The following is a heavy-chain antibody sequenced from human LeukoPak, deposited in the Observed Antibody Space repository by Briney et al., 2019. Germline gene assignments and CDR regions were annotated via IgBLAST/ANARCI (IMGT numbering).Heavy chain of an antibody. CDR3: AKDSGGGVMGGQYFDY. CDR1: GFHFCSYG. J-gene: IGHJ4*02. D-gene: IGHD3-16*01. V-gene: IGHV3-30*18. CDR2: ISYGGRNE. Sequence: PGRSLRLSCAASGFHFCSYGMDWARQAPGKGLGWVAVISYGGRNEYYAPSVKGRFTISRDNSKNTLYLQMNSLRAEDTAVYYCAKDSGGGVMGGQYFDYGGQGTRVAVSS.